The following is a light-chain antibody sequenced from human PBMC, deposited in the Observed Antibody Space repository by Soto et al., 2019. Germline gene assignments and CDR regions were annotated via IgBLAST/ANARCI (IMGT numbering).Light chain of an antibody. Sequence: QSALTQPRSVSGSPGQSVTLACTGTRSDIGGYNFVSWYQQHPGQAPKLIIYDVIKRPSGVPHRVSGSKSGNTASLTIYGLQAQDEADYYSCPFAGGYTRVVGTGSKGTAL. V-gene: IGLV2-11*01. CDR3: CPFAGGYTRV. CDR1: RSDIGGYNF. J-gene: IGLJ1*01. CDR2: DVI.